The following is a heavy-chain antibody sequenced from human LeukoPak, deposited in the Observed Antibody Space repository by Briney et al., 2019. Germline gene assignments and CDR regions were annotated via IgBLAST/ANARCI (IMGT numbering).Heavy chain of an antibody. Sequence: PGGSLRLSCTASRFTFSSYTMTWVRQAPGKGLKWVSTITTGDGNTYYADSVKGRLTVSRDDSKNTLYLQMNSLRAEDTAVYYCAKDGGLWVSAHWGDSWGRGTLVTVSS. CDR1: RFTFSSYT. V-gene: IGHV3-23*01. D-gene: IGHD7-27*01. J-gene: IGHJ4*02. CDR3: AKDGGLWVSAHWGDS. CDR2: ITTGDGNT.